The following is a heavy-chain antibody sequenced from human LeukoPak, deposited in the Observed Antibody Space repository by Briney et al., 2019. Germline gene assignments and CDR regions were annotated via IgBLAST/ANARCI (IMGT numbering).Heavy chain of an antibody. CDR3: AKTTAGYSSGRYPGWPVDY. CDR2: ISGSGGDT. V-gene: IGHV3-23*01. Sequence: PGGSLRLSCAASGFTFSSYAIYWVRQAPGKGLEWVSGISGSGGDTYLADSVKGRFTISRDKSKNTVFLQVDSLGAEDTAVYYCAKTTAGYSSGRYPGWPVDYWGQGTLVTVSS. CDR1: GFTFSSYA. D-gene: IGHD6-19*01. J-gene: IGHJ4*02.